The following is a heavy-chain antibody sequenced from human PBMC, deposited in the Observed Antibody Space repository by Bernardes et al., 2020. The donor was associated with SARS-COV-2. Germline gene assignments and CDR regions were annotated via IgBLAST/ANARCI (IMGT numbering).Heavy chain of an antibody. D-gene: IGHD6-13*01. Sequence: GGSLRLSCAASGFTFSSYCMSWVRQAPGKGLEWVANIKQDGSEKHYVDSVKGLFTISRDNAKNSVYLEMNSLRVEDTALYYCVREWGGGTAAGSNYNWFDPWGQGTLVTVSS. CDR1: GFTFSSYC. CDR3: VREWGGGTAAGSNYNWFDP. J-gene: IGHJ5*02. CDR2: IKQDGSEK. V-gene: IGHV3-7*03.